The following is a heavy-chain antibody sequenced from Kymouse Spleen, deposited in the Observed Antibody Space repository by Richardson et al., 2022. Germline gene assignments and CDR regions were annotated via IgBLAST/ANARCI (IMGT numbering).Heavy chain of an antibody. CDR2: INHSGST. Sequence: QVQLQQWGAGLLKPSETLSLTCAVYGGSFSGYYWSWIRQPPGKGLEWIGEINHSGSTNYNPSLKSRVTISVDTSKNQFSLKLSSVTAADTAVYYCARAGYDILTGPDAFDIWGQGTMVTVSS. V-gene: IGHV4-34*01. J-gene: IGHJ3*02. D-gene: IGHD3-9*01. CDR1: GGSFSGYY. CDR3: ARAGYDILTGPDAFDI.